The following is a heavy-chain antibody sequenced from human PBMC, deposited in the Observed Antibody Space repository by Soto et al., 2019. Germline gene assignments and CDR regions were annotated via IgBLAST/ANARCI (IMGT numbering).Heavy chain of an antibody. D-gene: IGHD3-22*01. CDR3: AVTRLYDNFDYHRDGFNF. CDR2: TIPALGKT. J-gene: IGHJ3*01. V-gene: IGHV1-69*10. Sequence: SVKVSCKTSGDNFKKNVFTWVRQAPGQGLEWMGGTIPALGKTHYIEKFQGRVTITVDDATRTVYMEVRDLTSEDTAVYFCAVTRLYDNFDYHRDGFNFWGQGTMVTVSS. CDR1: GDNFKKNV.